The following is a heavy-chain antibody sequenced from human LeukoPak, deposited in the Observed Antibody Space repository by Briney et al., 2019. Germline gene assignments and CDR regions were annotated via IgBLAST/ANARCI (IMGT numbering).Heavy chain of an antibody. J-gene: IGHJ4*02. D-gene: IGHD3-3*01. V-gene: IGHV3-23*01. CDR1: GSTFNRYV. Sequence: PGGSLRLSCAASGSTFNRYVMSWVRQAPGKGLEWVSAISGSGGSTYYADSVKGRFTISRDNSKNTLYLQMNSLRAEDTAVYYCAKDIDFDYFDYWGQGTLVTVSS. CDR3: AKDIDFDYFDY. CDR2: ISGSGGST.